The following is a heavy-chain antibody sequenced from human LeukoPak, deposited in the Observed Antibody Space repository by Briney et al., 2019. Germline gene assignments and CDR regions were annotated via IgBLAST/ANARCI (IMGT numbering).Heavy chain of an antibody. D-gene: IGHD2-2*01. V-gene: IGHV1-69*05. CDR2: IIPIFGTA. CDR1: GGTFSSYA. CDR3: ARVVPAAVNWFDP. J-gene: IGHJ5*02. Sequence: WASVKVSCKASGGTFSSYAISWVRQAPGQGLEWMGGIIPIFGTANYAQKFQGRVTITTDESTSTAYMELSSLRSEDTAVYYCARVVPAAVNWFDPWGQGTLVTVSS.